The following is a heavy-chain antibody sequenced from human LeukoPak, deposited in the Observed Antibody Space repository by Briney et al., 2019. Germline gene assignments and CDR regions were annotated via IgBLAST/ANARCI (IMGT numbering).Heavy chain of an antibody. CDR3: ARDTEDCSNSGALY. CDR1: GGSFSGYY. V-gene: IGHV4-34*01. J-gene: IGHJ4*02. Sequence: SETLSLTCAVYGGSFSGYYWSWIRQPPGKGLEWIGEINHSGSTNCNPSLKSRVTISLDTSKNQFSLKLSSVTAADTAVYYCARDTEDCSNSGALYWGQGTLVTVSS. D-gene: IGHD4-11*01. CDR2: INHSGST.